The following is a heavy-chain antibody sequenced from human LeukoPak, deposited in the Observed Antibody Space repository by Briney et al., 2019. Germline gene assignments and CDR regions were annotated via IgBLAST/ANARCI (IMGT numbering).Heavy chain of an antibody. V-gene: IGHV4-59*01. CDR1: GGSISSYY. Sequence: SETLSLTCAVSGGSISSYYWNWIRQPPGKGLEWIGYIYYSGSTNYNPSLKSRVTISIDTYKNQLSLQLRSVTDADTAVYYCATDVRGLVPYYFDFWGQGTLVTVSS. CDR3: ATDVRGLVPYYFDF. CDR2: IYYSGST. J-gene: IGHJ4*02. D-gene: IGHD3-10*02.